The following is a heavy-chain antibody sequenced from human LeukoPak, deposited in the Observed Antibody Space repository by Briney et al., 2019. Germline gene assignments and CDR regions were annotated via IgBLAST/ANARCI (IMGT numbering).Heavy chain of an antibody. CDR3: ARQYFYGSGSYYPVGY. D-gene: IGHD3-10*01. CDR2: IYYSGST. CDR1: GGSISSGGYY. V-gene: IGHV4-31*03. J-gene: IGHJ4*02. Sequence: PSHTLSLACTVSGGSISSGGYYWSWIRQHPGKGLEWIMHIYYSGSTYYNPSLKSRVTISVDTSKNQFSLKLSSVTAADTAVYYCARQYFYGSGSYYPVGYWGQGTLVTVSS.